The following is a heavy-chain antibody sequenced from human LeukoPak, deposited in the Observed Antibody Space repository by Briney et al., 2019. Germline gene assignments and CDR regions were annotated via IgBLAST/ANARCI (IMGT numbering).Heavy chain of an antibody. V-gene: IGHV3-30*02. CDR1: GFTFNNYG. Sequence: GGSLRLSCAASGFTFNNYGMHWVRQAPGKGLEWVTFIRYDGSNTYYADSVKGRFTISRDNSRNTLYLQMDSLRAEDTAVYYCAKTDVLLWFGELLRFDYWGQGTLVTVSS. D-gene: IGHD3-10*01. CDR3: AKTDVLLWFGELLRFDY. J-gene: IGHJ4*02. CDR2: IRYDGSNT.